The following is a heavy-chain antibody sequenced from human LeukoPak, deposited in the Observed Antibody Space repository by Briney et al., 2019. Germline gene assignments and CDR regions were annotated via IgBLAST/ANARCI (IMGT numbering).Heavy chain of an antibody. Sequence: SETLSLTCTVSGDSISSYYWSWIRQPPGKGLEWIGYIYNSGSTDYNPSLESRVTIPVDTSKKQFSLKLSAVTAADTAVYYCARASQLYFFDYWGQGTLVTVSS. CDR2: IYNSGST. D-gene: IGHD2-15*01. V-gene: IGHV4-59*12. J-gene: IGHJ4*02. CDR1: GDSISSYY. CDR3: ARASQLYFFDY.